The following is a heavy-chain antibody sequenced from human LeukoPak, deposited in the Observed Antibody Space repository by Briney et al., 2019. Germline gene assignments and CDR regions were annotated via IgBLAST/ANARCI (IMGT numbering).Heavy chain of an antibody. V-gene: IGHV4-39*07. CDR1: GDSVSSSSYY. CDR3: ARDDTAMVGGFDY. Sequence: SETLSLTCTVSGDSVSSSSYYWGWIRQPPGKGLEWIGEINHSGSTNYNPSLKSRVTISVDTSKNQFSLKLSSVTAADTAVYYCARDDTAMVGGFDYWGQGTLVTVSS. J-gene: IGHJ4*02. D-gene: IGHD5-18*01. CDR2: INHSGST.